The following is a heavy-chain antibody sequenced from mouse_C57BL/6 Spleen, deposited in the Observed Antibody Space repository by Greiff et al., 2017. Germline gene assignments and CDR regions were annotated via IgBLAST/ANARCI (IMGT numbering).Heavy chain of an antibody. J-gene: IGHJ2*01. CDR1: GYTFTSYW. D-gene: IGHD3-1*01. Sequence: QVQLKQPGAELVRPGPSVKLSCKASGYTFTSYWLDWVKQRPGQGLEWIGNIYPSDSETHYNQKFKDKATLTVDKSSSTAYMQLSSLTSEDSAVYYCARRAQDYWGQGTTLTVSS. CDR3: ARRAQDY. CDR2: IYPSDSET. V-gene: IGHV1-61*01.